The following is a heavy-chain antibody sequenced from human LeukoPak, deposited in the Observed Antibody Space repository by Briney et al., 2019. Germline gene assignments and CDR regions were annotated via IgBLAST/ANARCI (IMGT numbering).Heavy chain of an antibody. Sequence: SETLSLTCTVSGGSISSYYWTWVRQSAGKGLEWIGRISAGGDTNYNPSLKSRVTMSVDTSTNQFSLKLTSVTAADTAVYYCAREGRSSTPGYWGQGTLVTVSS. CDR3: AREGRSSTPGY. CDR2: ISAGGDT. CDR1: GGSISSYY. D-gene: IGHD2-15*01. J-gene: IGHJ4*02. V-gene: IGHV4-4*07.